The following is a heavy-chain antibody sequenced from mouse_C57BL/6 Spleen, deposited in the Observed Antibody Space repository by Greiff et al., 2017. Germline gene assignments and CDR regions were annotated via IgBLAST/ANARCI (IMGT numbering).Heavy chain of an antibody. CDR2: IDPETGGT. D-gene: IGHD2-5*01. V-gene: IGHV1-15*01. CDR1: GYTFTDYE. CDR3: TREDYYSNYGY. Sequence: VQLQQSGAELVRPGASVTLSCKASGYTFTDYEMHWVKQTPVHGLEWIGAIDPETGGTAYNQKFKGKAILTADKSSSTAYMELRSLTSEDSAVYYCTREDYYSNYGYWGQGTTRTVSS. J-gene: IGHJ2*01.